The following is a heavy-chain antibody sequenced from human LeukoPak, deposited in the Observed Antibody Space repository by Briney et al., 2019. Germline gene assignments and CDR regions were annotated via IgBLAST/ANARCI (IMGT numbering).Heavy chain of an antibody. V-gene: IGHV3-23*01. J-gene: IGHJ4*02. D-gene: IGHD6-19*01. CDR3: ANRKGSGWYLY. CDR2: ISGSGGST. Sequence: QPRGSLRLSCAASGFTFSSYAMSWVPQAPGKGLEWVLAISGSGGSTYYADPVKGRFTISRDNSKNTLYLQMNSLRAEDTAVYYGANRKGSGWYLYWGQGTLVTVSS. CDR1: GFTFSSYA.